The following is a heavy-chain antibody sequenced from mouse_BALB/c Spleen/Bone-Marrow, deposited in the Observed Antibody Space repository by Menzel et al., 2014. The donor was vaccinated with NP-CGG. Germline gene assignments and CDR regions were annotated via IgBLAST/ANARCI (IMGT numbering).Heavy chain of an antibody. V-gene: IGHV5-6-5*01. Sequence: EVQVVESGEDLVKPGGSLKLSCAAPGFTFSNYALSWVRQTPEKRLEWVASISTGGSTYYLDSVKGRFTISRDSARNILYLQMSGLRSEDTAMYYCARNYYGSFAYWGQGTLVTVSA. D-gene: IGHD1-1*01. CDR2: ISTGGST. J-gene: IGHJ3*01. CDR3: ARNYYGSFAY. CDR1: GFTFSNYA.